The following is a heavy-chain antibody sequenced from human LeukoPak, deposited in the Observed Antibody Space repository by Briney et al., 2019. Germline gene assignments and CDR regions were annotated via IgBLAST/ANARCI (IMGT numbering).Heavy chain of an antibody. D-gene: IGHD3-10*01. J-gene: IGHJ4*02. Sequence: SQTLSLTCTVSGGSISSGGYYWSWIRQPPGKGLEWIGYIYHSGSTYYNPSLKSRVTISVDRSKNQFSLKLSSVTAADTAVYYCASMVRGVIMAGDKNYWGQGTLVTVSS. CDR3: ASMVRGVIMAGDKNY. V-gene: IGHV4-30-2*01. CDR2: IYHSGST. CDR1: GGSISSGGYY.